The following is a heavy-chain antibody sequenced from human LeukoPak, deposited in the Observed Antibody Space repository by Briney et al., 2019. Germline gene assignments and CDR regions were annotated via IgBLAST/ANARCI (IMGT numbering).Heavy chain of an antibody. D-gene: IGHD3-10*01. CDR1: GYSFTRYW. J-gene: IGHJ6*02. V-gene: IGHV5-51*01. CDR3: ARCGSGSPPYGMDV. CDR2: NYPGDSDA. Sequence: GESLKISCNISGYSFTRYWIAWVRQMPGKGLEGMGINYPGDSDARYSPSFQGQVTISVDKSISAAYLQWSSLKASDTAMYYCARCGSGSPPYGMDVWGQGTTVIVSS.